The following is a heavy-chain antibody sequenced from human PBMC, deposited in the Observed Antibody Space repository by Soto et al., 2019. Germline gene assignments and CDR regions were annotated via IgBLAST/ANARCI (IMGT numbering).Heavy chain of an antibody. V-gene: IGHV1-18*04. Sequence: RASVKVSCKASGYTFTSYGISWVRQAPGQGLERMGWISAYNGNTNYAQKLQGRVTMTTDTSTSTAYMELRSLRSDDTAVYYCARGGDMVATIVRYYCYGMDVWSQGTTVTVSS. D-gene: IGHD5-12*01. CDR3: ARGGDMVATIVRYYCYGMDV. CDR1: GYTFTSYG. CDR2: ISAYNGNT. J-gene: IGHJ6*02.